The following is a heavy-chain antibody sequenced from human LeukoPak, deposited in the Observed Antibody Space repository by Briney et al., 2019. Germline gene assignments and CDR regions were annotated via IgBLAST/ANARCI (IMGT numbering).Heavy chain of an antibody. V-gene: IGHV4-39*07. D-gene: IGHD5-18*01. CDR1: GGSISSSSYY. Sequence: SETLSLTCTVSGGSISSSSYYWGWIRQPPGKGLEWIGSIYYSGSTYYNPSLKSRVTISVDTSKNQFSLKLSSVTAADTAVYYCARGGAAMDLYWGQGTLVTVSS. CDR3: ARGGAAMDLY. CDR2: IYYSGST. J-gene: IGHJ4*02.